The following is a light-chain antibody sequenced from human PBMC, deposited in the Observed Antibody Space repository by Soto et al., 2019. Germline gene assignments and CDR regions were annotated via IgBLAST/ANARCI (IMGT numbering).Light chain of an antibody. J-gene: IGLJ2*01. CDR3: ASWDDSLNAVV. V-gene: IGLV1-44*01. CDR2: SNN. CDR1: TSNIGSNA. Sequence: QSVLTQPPSASGTPGQRVTISCSGSTSNIGSNAVNWYRQLPGTAPKLLIYSNNQRPSGGPDRFSGSKSGTSASLAISGLQSEDETDYYCASWDDSLNAVVFGGGTKLTVL.